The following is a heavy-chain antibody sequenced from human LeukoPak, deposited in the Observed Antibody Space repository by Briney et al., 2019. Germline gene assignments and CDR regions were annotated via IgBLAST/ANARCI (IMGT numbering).Heavy chain of an antibody. Sequence: SETLSLTCTVSGGSISSYYWSWIRQPPGKGLEWIGYIYYSGSTTYNPSLTSRVPISVDTSKHQFSLRLSSVTAADTAVYYCARGGYSYGSLVVFDYWGREPWSPSPQ. D-gene: IGHD5-18*01. CDR2: IYYSGST. V-gene: IGHV4-59*01. CDR3: ARGGYSYGSLVVFDY. J-gene: IGHJ4*02. CDR1: GGSISSYY.